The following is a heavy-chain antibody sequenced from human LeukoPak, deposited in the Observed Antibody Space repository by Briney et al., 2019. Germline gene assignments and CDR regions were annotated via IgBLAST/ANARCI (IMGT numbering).Heavy chain of an antibody. CDR2: IFYSGST. CDR3: ARDLQYYDFWSGYYTHAFDI. D-gene: IGHD3-3*01. Sequence: SETLSLTCTVSGGSISSYYWSWIRQPPGKELEWIGYIFYSGSTNYNPSLKSRVTISVDTSKNQFSLKLSSVTAADTAVYYCARDLQYYDFWSGYYTHAFDIWGQGTMVTVSS. V-gene: IGHV4-59*01. J-gene: IGHJ3*02. CDR1: GGSISSYY.